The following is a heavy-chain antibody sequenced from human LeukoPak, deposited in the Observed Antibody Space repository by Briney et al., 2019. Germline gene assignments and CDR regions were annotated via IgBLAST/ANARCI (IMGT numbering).Heavy chain of an antibody. D-gene: IGHD1-26*01. CDR3: AKALSGIHHTEDY. CDR2: ISGSGGST. Sequence: GGSLRLSCAASGFTFSSYAMGWVRQAPGKGLEWVSAISGSGGSTYYADSVKGRFTISRDNSKNTLYLQMNSLRAEDTAVYYCAKALSGIHHTEDYWGQGTLVTVSS. J-gene: IGHJ4*02. V-gene: IGHV3-23*01. CDR1: GFTFSSYA.